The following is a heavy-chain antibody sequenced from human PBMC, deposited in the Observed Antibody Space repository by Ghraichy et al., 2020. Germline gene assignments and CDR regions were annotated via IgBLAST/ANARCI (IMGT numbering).Heavy chain of an antibody. J-gene: IGHJ6*02. V-gene: IGHV4-34*01. Sequence: SETLSLTCAVYGGSFSGYYWSWIRQPPGKGLEWIGEINHSGSTNYNPSLKSRVTISVDTSKNQFSLKLSSVTAADTAVYYCARTYTWYSSGWPPRAGLYYYGMDVWGQGTTVTVSS. CDR1: GGSFSGYY. CDR2: INHSGST. CDR3: ARTYTWYSSGWPPRAGLYYYGMDV. D-gene: IGHD6-19*01.